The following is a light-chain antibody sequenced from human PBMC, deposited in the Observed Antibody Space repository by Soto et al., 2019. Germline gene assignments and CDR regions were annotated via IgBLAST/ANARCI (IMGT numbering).Light chain of an antibody. CDR3: SSYTTVPSPQWV. V-gene: IGLV2-14*01. CDR1: NSDIGNGYDS. J-gene: IGLJ3*02. CDR2: KVD. Sequence: QSALTQPASVSGSPGQSITISCTGSNSDIGNGYDSVSWYQQHPNKAPKLIIYKVDNRPSGISDRFSASKSGNTASLTISGLQAEDEAHYYCSSYTTVPSPQWVFAGGTKVTVL.